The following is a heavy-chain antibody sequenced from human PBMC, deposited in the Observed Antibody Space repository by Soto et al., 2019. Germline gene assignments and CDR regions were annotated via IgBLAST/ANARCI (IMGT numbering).Heavy chain of an antibody. V-gene: IGHV1-69*02. J-gene: IGHJ6*03. CDR1: GGTFSSYT. CDR2: IIPILGIA. Sequence: QVQLVQSGAEVKKPGSSVKVSCKASGGTFSSYTISWVRQAPGQGLEWMGRIIPILGIANYAQKFQGRVTITADKSTSTAYMELSSLRSEDTAVYYCARGLGYCSSTSCPDYYDYYMDVWGKGTTVTVSS. CDR3: ARGLGYCSSTSCPDYYDYYMDV. D-gene: IGHD2-2*01.